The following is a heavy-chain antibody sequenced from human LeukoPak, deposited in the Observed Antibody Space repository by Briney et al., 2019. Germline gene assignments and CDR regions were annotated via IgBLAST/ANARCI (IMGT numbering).Heavy chain of an antibody. Sequence: SETLSLTCAAYGGSFSGYYWSWIRQPPGKGLEWIGEINHSGSTNYNPSLKSRVTISVDTSKNQFSLKLSSVTAADTAAYYCARASIVVVPAALFDYWGQGTLVTVSS. J-gene: IGHJ4*02. CDR1: GGSFSGYY. CDR3: ARASIVVVPAALFDY. V-gene: IGHV4-34*01. CDR2: INHSGST. D-gene: IGHD2-2*01.